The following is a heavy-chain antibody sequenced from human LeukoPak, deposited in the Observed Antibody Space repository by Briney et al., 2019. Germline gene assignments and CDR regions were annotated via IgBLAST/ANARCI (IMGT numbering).Heavy chain of an antibody. CDR2: INAYYGNT. V-gene: IGHV1-18*01. Sequence: GASVKVSCKASGYTFTSYGISWLRQAPGQGLEWMGWINAYYGNTNYAQKLKGRGTMTIDTSTSTAYMELRRQRSDAADVYYCARDGLAYSSSWYYYFYYWGQGTLVTVSS. J-gene: IGHJ4*02. CDR3: ARDGLAYSSSWYYYFYY. D-gene: IGHD6-13*01. CDR1: GYTFTSYG.